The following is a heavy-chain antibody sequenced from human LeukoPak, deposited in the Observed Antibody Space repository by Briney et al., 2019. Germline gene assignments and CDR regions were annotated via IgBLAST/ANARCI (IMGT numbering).Heavy chain of an antibody. CDR2: IYYSGST. CDR1: GGSISSGGYY. Sequence: SQTLSLTCTVSGGSISSGGYYWSWIRQPPGKGLEWIGYIYYSGSTYYNPSLKSRVTISVDTSKNQFSLKLSSVTAADTAVYYCARDRGFDIAAAGTGYFDYWGQGTLVTVSS. J-gene: IGHJ4*02. CDR3: ARDRGFDIAAAGTGYFDY. V-gene: IGHV4-30-4*08. D-gene: IGHD6-13*01.